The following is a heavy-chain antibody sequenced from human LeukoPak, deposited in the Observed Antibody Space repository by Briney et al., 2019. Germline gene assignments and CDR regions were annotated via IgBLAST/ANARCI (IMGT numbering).Heavy chain of an antibody. CDR3: ARDAMVRGVLIDY. CDR1: GFTFGTYS. V-gene: IGHV3-21*01. Sequence: GGSLRLSCAASGFTFGTYSMNWVRQAPGKGLEWVSSISSSSSYIYYADSVKGRFTISRDNAKNSLFLQMSSLRAEDTAVYYCARDAMVRGVLIDYWGQGTLVTVPS. CDR2: ISSSSSYI. J-gene: IGHJ4*02. D-gene: IGHD3-10*01.